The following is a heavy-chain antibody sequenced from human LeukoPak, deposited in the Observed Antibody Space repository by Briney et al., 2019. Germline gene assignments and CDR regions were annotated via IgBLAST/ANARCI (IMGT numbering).Heavy chain of an antibody. V-gene: IGHV3-30*18. CDR3: AKDRDIVVVPAAIGY. J-gene: IGHJ4*02. CDR2: ISYDGSNK. CDR1: GFTFSSYG. D-gene: IGHD2-2*01. Sequence: GRSLRLSCAASGFTFSSYGMHWVCQAPGKGLEWVAVISYDGSNKYYADSVKGRFTISRDNSKNTLYLQMNSLRAEDTAVYYCAKDRDIVVVPAAIGYWGQGTLVTVSS.